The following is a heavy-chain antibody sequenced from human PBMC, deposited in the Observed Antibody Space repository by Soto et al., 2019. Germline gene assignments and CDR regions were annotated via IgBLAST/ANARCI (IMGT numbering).Heavy chain of an antibody. CDR1: GGTFSSYA. V-gene: IGHV1-69*06. D-gene: IGHD6-19*01. CDR2: IIPIFGTA. CDR3: ARDGVAVTGPLDY. J-gene: IGHJ4*02. Sequence: SVKVSCKASGGTFSSYAISWVRQAPGQGLEWMGGIIPIFGTANYAQKFQGRVTITADKSTSTAYMELSSLRSEDTAVYYCARDGVAVTGPLDYWGQGTLVTVSS.